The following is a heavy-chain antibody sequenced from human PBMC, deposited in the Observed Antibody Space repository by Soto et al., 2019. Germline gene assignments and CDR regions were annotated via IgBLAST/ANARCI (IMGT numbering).Heavy chain of an antibody. CDR1: GFTFENYA. CDR2: ISGSGGTT. J-gene: IGHJ6*02. V-gene: IGHV3-23*01. CDR3: AKDSWAIFGVPAGEYYAMDV. Sequence: GGSLRLSCVASGFTFENYAMSWVRQAPGKGLEWVSAISGSGGTTYYSDSVKGRFTISRDNSKNTVYLQMDDLRVEDAAEYFCAKDSWAIFGVPAGEYYAMDVWGQGTTVTVSS. D-gene: IGHD3-3*01.